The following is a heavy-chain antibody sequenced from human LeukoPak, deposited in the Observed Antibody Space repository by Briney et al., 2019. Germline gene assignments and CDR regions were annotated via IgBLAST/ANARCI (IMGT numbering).Heavy chain of an antibody. Sequence: GGSLRLSCAASGFTFSSYWMNWVRQAPGKGLEWVANIKRDGNEKNYVDSVKGRFSISRDNAKNSLYLQMDSLRAEDTAVYYCAKEGAYPIITYDSWGQGALVSVSS. J-gene: IGHJ5*01. CDR1: GFTFSSYW. CDR2: IKRDGNEK. D-gene: IGHD3-10*01. V-gene: IGHV3-7*01. CDR3: AKEGAYPIITYDS.